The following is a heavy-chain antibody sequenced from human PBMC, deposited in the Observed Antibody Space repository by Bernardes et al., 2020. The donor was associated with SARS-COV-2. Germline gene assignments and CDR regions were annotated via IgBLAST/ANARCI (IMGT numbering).Heavy chain of an antibody. Sequence: GYLSPSCAASGFTLSSNHMSWVRTAPGKGLEWVSVIYSGGSTYYADSVKGRFTISRDNSKNTLYLQMNSLRAEDTAVYYCAGGLLWFGGAFDYWGQGTLVTVSS. CDR2: IYSGGST. V-gene: IGHV3-66*02. CDR3: AGGLLWFGGAFDY. D-gene: IGHD3-10*01. J-gene: IGHJ4*02. CDR1: GFTLSSNH.